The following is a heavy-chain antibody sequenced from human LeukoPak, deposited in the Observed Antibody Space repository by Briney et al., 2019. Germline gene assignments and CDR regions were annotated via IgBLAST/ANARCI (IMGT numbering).Heavy chain of an antibody. CDR1: GASITSTNY. J-gene: IGHJ4*02. V-gene: IGHV4-4*02. CDR2: VNLQGST. Sequence: SQTLSPTCGVSGASITSTNYWTWVRQPPGKGLEWIGEVNLQGSTNYNPSLMGRVAISVDMSENHSSLQLTSVTAADTAVYYCAREGGPYRPLDYSGQGTLVTVSS. CDR3: AREGGPYRPLDY.